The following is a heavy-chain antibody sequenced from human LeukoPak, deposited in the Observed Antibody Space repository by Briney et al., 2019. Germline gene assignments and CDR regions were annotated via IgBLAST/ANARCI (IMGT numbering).Heavy chain of an antibody. CDR3: ARHAYYYDRSGSYEAFDI. J-gene: IGHJ3*02. V-gene: IGHV4-59*08. D-gene: IGHD3-22*01. CDR2: LYYSGST. CDR1: GGSISTYY. Sequence: SETLSLTCTVSGGSISTYYWSWIRQPPGKGLEWIGSLYYSGSTNYKPSLKSRVTISVDTSKNQFSLKLSSVTAADTAVYYCARHAYYYDRSGSYEAFDIWGQGTMVTVSS.